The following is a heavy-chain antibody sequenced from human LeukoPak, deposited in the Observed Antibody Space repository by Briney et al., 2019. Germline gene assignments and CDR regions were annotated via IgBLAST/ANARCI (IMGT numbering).Heavy chain of an antibody. CDR2: IKQDGSDK. CDR1: GFTFSSYW. J-gene: IGHJ4*02. CDR3: ARDTHSSTRNDY. V-gene: IGHV3-7*01. D-gene: IGHD2-2*01. Sequence: GGSLRLSCAASGFTFSSYWMSGVRQAPGKGLEWVANIKQDGSDKYYVDSVKGRFTISRDNGKNSLYLQMNSLRAEDTAVYYCARDTHSSTRNDYWGQGTLVTVS.